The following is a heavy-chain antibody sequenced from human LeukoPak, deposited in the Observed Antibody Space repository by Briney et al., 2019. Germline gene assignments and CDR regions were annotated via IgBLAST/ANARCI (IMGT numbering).Heavy chain of an antibody. D-gene: IGHD2-2*01. CDR1: GYPFRNYD. Sequence: GASVKVSCKTSGYPFRNYDINWVRQAPGQGLEWMGWINPNSGKTGYAQKFQGRVTITRNTSISTAYMELSSLRSEDTAVYYCARGYCSSTSCYWFDPWGQGTLVTVSS. V-gene: IGHV1-8*01. CDR2: INPNSGKT. CDR3: ARGYCSSTSCYWFDP. J-gene: IGHJ5*02.